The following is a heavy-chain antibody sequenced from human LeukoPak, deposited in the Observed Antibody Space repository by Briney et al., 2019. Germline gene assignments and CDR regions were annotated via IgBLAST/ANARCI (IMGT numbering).Heavy chain of an antibody. Sequence: SVKVSCKASGGTFSSYAISWVRQAPGQGLEWMGGIIPIFGTANYAQKFQGRVTITADESTSTAYMELSSLRSEDTAVYYCAKDRVAVDGYLDYWGQGTLVTVSS. D-gene: IGHD6-19*01. J-gene: IGHJ4*02. CDR2: IIPIFGTA. CDR3: AKDRVAVDGYLDY. CDR1: GGTFSSYA. V-gene: IGHV1-69*13.